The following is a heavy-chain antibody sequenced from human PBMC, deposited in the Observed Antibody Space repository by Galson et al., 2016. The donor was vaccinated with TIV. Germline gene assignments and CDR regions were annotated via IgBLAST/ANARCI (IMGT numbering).Heavy chain of an antibody. Sequence: SLRLSCAVSGFKFSSFWMHWVRQAPGKSLEWVSGISYDGTTATYADSVKGRFIISRDNAKNTMYLQLNSLRAEDTAVYYCARVRFFGPTSCYNYFESWGHGNLVIVSS. J-gene: IGHJ5*01. CDR1: GFKFSSFW. CDR3: ARVRFFGPTSCYNYFES. V-gene: IGHV3-74*01. CDR2: ISYDGTTA. D-gene: IGHD2-2*02.